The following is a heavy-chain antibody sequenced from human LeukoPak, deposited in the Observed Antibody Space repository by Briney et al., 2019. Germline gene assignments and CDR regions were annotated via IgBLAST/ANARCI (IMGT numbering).Heavy chain of an antibody. CDR2: MNPRSGDT. CDR3: ARSKAVGGAGWLDP. CDR1: GYTRTNYD. D-gene: IGHD6-19*01. V-gene: IGHV1-8*01. J-gene: IGHJ5*02. Sequence: ASVMVSCKASGYTRTNYDINWVRHATGQGLEWMGWMNPRSGDTRYSQKFQGRLTIARNTSMNTAYMELSSLKSEDTAVYYCARSKAVGGAGWLDPWGQGTLVIVSS.